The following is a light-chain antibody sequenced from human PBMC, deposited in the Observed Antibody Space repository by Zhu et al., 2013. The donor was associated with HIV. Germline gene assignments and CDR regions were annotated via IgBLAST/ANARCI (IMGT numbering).Light chain of an antibody. CDR3: CSYAGSYTYV. CDR1: SSDLGTYNY. CDR2: DVS. J-gene: IGLJ1*01. Sequence: QSALTQPASVSASPGQSITISCTGTSSDLGTYNYVSWYQQYPGKAPKLMIYDVSNRPSGVSNRFSGSKSGNTASLTISGLQAEDEADYYCCSYAGSYTYVFATGTKVTVL. V-gene: IGLV2-23*02.